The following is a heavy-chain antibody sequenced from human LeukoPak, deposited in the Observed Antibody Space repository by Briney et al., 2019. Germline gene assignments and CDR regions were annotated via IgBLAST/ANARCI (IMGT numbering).Heavy chain of an antibody. D-gene: IGHD5-24*01. V-gene: IGHV4-38-2*02. CDR1: GDSITTDFC. CDR2: IYNSENT. CDR3: ARGKDAYKVGNY. Sequence: SETLSLTRTVSGDSITTDFCWTRTRPPPGKAPEWIGTIYNSENTYYNPSLASRVTISMDTSKNQFSLKVTSVTAADTAVYYCARGKDAYKVGNYWGQGALVTVSS. J-gene: IGHJ4*02.